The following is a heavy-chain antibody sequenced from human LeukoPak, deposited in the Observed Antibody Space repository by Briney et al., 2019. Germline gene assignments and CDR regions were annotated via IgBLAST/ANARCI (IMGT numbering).Heavy chain of an antibody. CDR1: GFTFSSYS. CDR3: ARGIVVVVAASSDAFDI. V-gene: IGHV3-48*02. D-gene: IGHD2-15*01. J-gene: IGHJ3*02. CDR2: ISSSSSTI. Sequence: GGSLRLSCAASGFTFSSYSMTWVRQAPGKGLEWVSYISSSSSTIYYADSVKGRFTISRDNAKNSLYLQMNSLRDEDTAVYYCARGIVVVVAASSDAFDIWGQGTMVTVSS.